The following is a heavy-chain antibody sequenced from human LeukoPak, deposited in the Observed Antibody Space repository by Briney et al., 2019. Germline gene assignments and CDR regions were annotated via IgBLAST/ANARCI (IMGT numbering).Heavy chain of an antibody. Sequence: LPGGSLRLSCAASGFTFGSYGVSWVRQAPGKGLEWVSFITTNADRTTYADSVEGRFTISRDNPRNTLYMQMNSLTDEDTAVYYCAIMHGYYDGSGYWVQWGQGTLVTVSS. J-gene: IGHJ1*01. CDR2: ITTNADRT. CDR1: GFTFGSYG. V-gene: IGHV3-23*01. D-gene: IGHD3-22*01. CDR3: AIMHGYYDGSGYWVQ.